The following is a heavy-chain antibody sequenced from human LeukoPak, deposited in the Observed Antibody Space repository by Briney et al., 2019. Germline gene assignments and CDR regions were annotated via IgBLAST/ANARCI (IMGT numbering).Heavy chain of an antibody. CDR2: ISRDGGST. D-gene: IGHD3-10*01. J-gene: IGHJ5*02. CDR1: GFTFDDYA. Sequence: GGSLRLSCAASGFTFDDYAMHWVRQAPGKGLEWVSLISRDGGSTYYADSVKGRFTISRDNSKNSLYLQMNSLRAEDPALYYCAKSQRGSDYYGSGTLIHHWGQGTLVTVSS. V-gene: IGHV3-43D*03. CDR3: AKSQRGSDYYGSGTLIHH.